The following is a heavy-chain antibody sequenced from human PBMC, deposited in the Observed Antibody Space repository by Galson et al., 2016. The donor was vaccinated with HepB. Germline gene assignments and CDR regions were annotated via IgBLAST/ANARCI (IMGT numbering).Heavy chain of an antibody. CDR2: IDWNGGRI. CDR3: AKDKLSGFGESEQSNTYYGMDA. V-gene: IGHV3-20*04. J-gene: IGHJ6*02. D-gene: IGHD3-10*01. Sequence: SLRLSCAASGFTFDDHAMTWVRQSPGKGLEWVSRIDWNGGRIDYGDSVKGRFTISRDNAKNALYLQMKSLRAEDTTLYYCAKDKLSGFGESEQSNTYYGMDAWGQGTTVTVSS. CDR1: GFTFDDHA.